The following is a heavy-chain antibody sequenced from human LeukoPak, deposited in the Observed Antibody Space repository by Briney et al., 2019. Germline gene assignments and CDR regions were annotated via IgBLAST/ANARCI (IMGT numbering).Heavy chain of an antibody. CDR3: ACGPHYYDSSGYYYTPWDY. CDR1: GWSFCGYY. Sequence: SETLSLTCAVYGWSFCGYYWSWLRQPPGKGLEWIGEINHSGSTNYNPSPKSRVTISVDTSKNQFSLKLSSVTAADTAVYYCACGPHYYDSSGYYYTPWDYWGQGTLVSVSS. CDR2: INHSGST. D-gene: IGHD3-22*01. J-gene: IGHJ4*02. V-gene: IGHV4-34*01.